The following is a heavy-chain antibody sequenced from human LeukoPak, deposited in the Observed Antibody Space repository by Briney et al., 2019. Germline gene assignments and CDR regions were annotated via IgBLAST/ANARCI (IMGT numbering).Heavy chain of an antibody. CDR2: VDTSGRT. J-gene: IGHJ5*02. CDR3: ARHWSHSVAQFGRYYWFDP. V-gene: IGHV4-4*07. CDR1: GGSISGYY. Sequence: SETLSLTCTVSGGSISGYYWSWIRQPAGKGLEWIGHVDTSGRTNYNSSLMSRVTISVDTSQNQFPLRLTSVTTADTAVYYCARHWSHSVAQFGRYYWFDPWGQGTLVTVSS. D-gene: IGHD2-15*01.